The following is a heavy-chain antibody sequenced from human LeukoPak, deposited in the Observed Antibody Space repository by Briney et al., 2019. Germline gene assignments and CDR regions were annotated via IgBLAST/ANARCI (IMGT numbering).Heavy chain of an antibody. CDR2: IGWDGGSI. Sequence: GGSLRLSCAASGFFFADYTMHWVCPTPREGLAWVSVIGWDGGSIPSAHSAKGRFTVSSDNGKSSQHLQMHSLRSDDAADYYCAMGDGSSAYLSLDHWGQGTLVTVSS. CDR1: GFFFADYT. J-gene: IGHJ4*02. V-gene: IGHV3-43*01. D-gene: IGHD2-21*01. CDR3: AMGDGSSAYLSLDH.